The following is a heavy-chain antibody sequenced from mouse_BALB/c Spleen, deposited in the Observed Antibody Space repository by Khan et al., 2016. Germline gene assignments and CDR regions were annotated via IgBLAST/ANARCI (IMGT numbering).Heavy chain of an antibody. J-gene: IGHJ3*01. CDR1: GFNIKDTY. CDR3: SRGVYDYEFAY. V-gene: IGHV14-3*02. D-gene: IGHD2-4*01. Sequence: VQLQQPGAELVKPGASVKLSCTVSGFNIKDTYMHWVNQRPEQGLEWIGRIDPANGNTKYDPKLQDKATITADTSSNTAYLQLSSLTSEDTAVYYCSRGVYDYEFAYWGQGTLVTVSA. CDR2: IDPANGNT.